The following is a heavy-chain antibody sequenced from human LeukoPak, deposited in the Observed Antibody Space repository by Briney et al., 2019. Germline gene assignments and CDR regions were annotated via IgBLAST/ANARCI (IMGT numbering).Heavy chain of an antibody. Sequence: PGGSLRLSCAASGFTFSSHAMHWVRQAPGKGLEWVAVISYDGSNKYYADSVKGRFTISRDNSKNTLYLQMNSLRAEDTAEYYCASLSGSSGWYRYYFDYWGQGTLVTVSS. CDR2: ISYDGSNK. CDR3: ASLSGSSGWYRYYFDY. CDR1: GFTFSSHA. V-gene: IGHV3-30*04. J-gene: IGHJ4*02. D-gene: IGHD6-19*01.